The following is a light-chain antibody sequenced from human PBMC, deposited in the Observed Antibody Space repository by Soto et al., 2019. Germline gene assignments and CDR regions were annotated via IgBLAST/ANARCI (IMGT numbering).Light chain of an antibody. Sequence: DIQMTQSPSTLSASVGDRVTITCRASQSISSWLAWYQQKPWKAPKLLIYDASSLESGVPSRFSGSGSVTEFTLTISSLQPDDFATYYCQQYNSYSYPFGQGTKLGIK. CDR1: QSISSW. J-gene: IGKJ2*01. CDR2: DAS. V-gene: IGKV1-5*01. CDR3: QQYNSYSYP.